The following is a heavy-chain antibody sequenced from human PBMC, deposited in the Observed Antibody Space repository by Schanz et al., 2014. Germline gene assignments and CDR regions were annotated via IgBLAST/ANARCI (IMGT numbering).Heavy chain of an antibody. Sequence: VQLVESGGGLVKPGGSLRLSCAASGFIFSTYNMNWVRQAPGKGLEWVAVIWYDGTDRYYADSVKGRFTISRDNSKNTMDLQMNSLRPEDTAVYYCGRDYSGGALDYWGQGTLVTVSS. D-gene: IGHD6-19*01. CDR3: GRDYSGGALDY. CDR1: GFIFSTYN. CDR2: IWYDGTDR. V-gene: IGHV3-33*08. J-gene: IGHJ4*02.